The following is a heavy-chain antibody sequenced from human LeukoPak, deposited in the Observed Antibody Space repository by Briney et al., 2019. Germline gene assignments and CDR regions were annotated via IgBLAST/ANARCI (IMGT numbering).Heavy chain of an antibody. Sequence: SETLSLTCTVSGGSISSYYWSWIRQPAGKGLEWIGRIYTSGSTNYNPSLKSRVTMSVDTSKNQFSLKLSSVTAADTAVYYCAREMFQYYDSSGTLRDWGQGTLVTVS. CDR1: GGSISSYY. V-gene: IGHV4-4*07. CDR3: AREMFQYYDSSGTLRD. CDR2: IYTSGST. J-gene: IGHJ4*02. D-gene: IGHD3-22*01.